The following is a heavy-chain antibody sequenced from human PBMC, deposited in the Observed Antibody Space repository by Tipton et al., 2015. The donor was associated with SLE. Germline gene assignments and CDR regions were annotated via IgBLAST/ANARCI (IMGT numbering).Heavy chain of an antibody. CDR3: ARTYVVLASYIDY. CDR1: EYSIRSGYY. CDR2: IYQSGST. Sequence: TLSLTCVVSEYSIRSGYYWGWIRQAPGKGLEWIGSIYQSGSTYYTPSLKSRVTISVDTSKNQFSLKLTSVTAADTAVYYCARTYVVLASYIDYWGQGILVTVSS. D-gene: IGHD3-9*01. J-gene: IGHJ4*02. V-gene: IGHV4-38-2*01.